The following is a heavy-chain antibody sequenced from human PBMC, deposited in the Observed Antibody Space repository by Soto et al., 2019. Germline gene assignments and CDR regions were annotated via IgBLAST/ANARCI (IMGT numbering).Heavy chain of an antibody. CDR3: ARDPTAEYCSGGSCYPQPAFDI. CDR2: IYYSGST. D-gene: IGHD2-15*01. V-gene: IGHV4-59*01. CDR1: GGSISSYY. J-gene: IGHJ3*02. Sequence: SETLSLTCTVSGGSISSYYWSWIRQPPGKGLEWIGYIYYSGSTNYNPSLKSRVTISVDTSKNQFSLKLSSVTAADSAVYYCARDPTAEYCSGGSCYPQPAFDIWGQGTMVTVSS.